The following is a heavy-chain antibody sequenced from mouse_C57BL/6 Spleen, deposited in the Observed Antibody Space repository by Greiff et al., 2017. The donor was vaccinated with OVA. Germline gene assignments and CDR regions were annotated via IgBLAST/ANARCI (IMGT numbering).Heavy chain of an antibody. Sequence: VQLQQSGAELVKPGASVTISCKASGYAFSSYWMNWVQQRPGKGLEWIGQIYPGDGDTNYNGKFKGKATLTADESSSTAYMQLSSMTSEDSAVYFCARGSYYAMDYWGQGTSVTVSS. CDR3: ARGSYYAMDY. J-gene: IGHJ4*01. V-gene: IGHV1-80*01. CDR1: GYAFSSYW. CDR2: IYPGDGDT. D-gene: IGHD3-1*01.